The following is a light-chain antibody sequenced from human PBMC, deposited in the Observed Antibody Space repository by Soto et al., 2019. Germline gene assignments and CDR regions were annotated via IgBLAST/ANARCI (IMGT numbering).Light chain of an antibody. CDR3: QQYNSYHT. V-gene: IGKV1-5*03. CDR1: QSISSR. Sequence: DIQMTQSPSSLSASVGDRVTITCRASQSISSRLAWYQQKPGKAPKLLIYKASSLESGVPSRFSGSGSGTEFTLTISSLQPDDFATYYCQQYNSYHTFGQGTKLEIK. CDR2: KAS. J-gene: IGKJ2*01.